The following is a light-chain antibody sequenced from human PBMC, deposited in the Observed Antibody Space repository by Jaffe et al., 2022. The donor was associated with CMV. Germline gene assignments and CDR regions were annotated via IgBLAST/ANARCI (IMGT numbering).Light chain of an antibody. Sequence: SSELTQDPAVSVALGQTVRITCQGDSLRRYFASWYQQRPGQAPVLVIHGKNNRPSGIPDRFSGSSSGNTASLTIAGAQAEDEADYYCTSRDTSGLHLVFGGGTKLTVL. J-gene: IGLJ3*02. CDR3: TSRDTSGLHLV. CDR2: GKN. CDR1: SLRRYF. V-gene: IGLV3-19*01.